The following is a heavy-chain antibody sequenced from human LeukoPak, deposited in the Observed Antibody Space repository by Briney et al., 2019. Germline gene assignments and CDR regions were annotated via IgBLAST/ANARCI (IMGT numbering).Heavy chain of an antibody. V-gene: IGHV1-2*02. D-gene: IGHD2-2*01. CDR3: ARGGVSIGSSTSGGYFDY. J-gene: IGHJ4*02. CDR2: INPNSGGT. Sequence: ASVKVSCKASGYTFTGYYMHWVRQAPGQGLEWMGWINPNSGGTNYAQKFQGRVTMTRDTSISTAYMELSSLRSEDTAVYYCARGGVSIGSSTSGGYFDYWGQGTLVTVSS. CDR1: GYTFTGYY.